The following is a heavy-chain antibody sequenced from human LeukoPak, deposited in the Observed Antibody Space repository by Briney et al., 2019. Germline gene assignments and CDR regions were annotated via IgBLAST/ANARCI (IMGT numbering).Heavy chain of an antibody. V-gene: IGHV3-74*01. CDR3: ARDQSSVFDY. D-gene: IGHD3-22*01. CDR1: GFTFSIYW. CDR2: INRDGSST. Sequence: PGGSLRLSCAASGFTFSIYWMHWVRQGPGKGLVWVSRINRDGSSTTYADSVRGRFTISRDNAKNTLYLQMNSLRAEDTAVYYCARDQSSVFDYWGQGTLVSVSS. J-gene: IGHJ4*02.